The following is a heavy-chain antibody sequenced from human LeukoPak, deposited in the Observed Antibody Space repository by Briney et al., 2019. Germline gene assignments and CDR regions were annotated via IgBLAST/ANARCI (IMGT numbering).Heavy chain of an antibody. D-gene: IGHD1-26*01. J-gene: IGHJ4*02. CDR3: AGAPRSARSGSYYYY. CDR1: GGTFSSYA. CDR2: IIPILGIA. V-gene: IGHV1-69*04. Sequence: ASVKVSCKASGGTFSSYAISWVRQAPGQGLEWMGRIIPILGIANYAQKFQGRVTITADKSTSTAYMELSSLRSEDTAVYYCAGAPRSARSGSYYYYWGQGTLVTVSS.